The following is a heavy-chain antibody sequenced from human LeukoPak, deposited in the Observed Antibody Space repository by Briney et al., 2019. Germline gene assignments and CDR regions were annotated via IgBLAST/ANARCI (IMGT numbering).Heavy chain of an antibody. CDR3: AREEGHYDFWSGYTNWFDP. Sequence: GGSLRLSCAASGFIFTNYFMSWVRQAPGKGLEWVASIKHDGSEKYYVDSVRGRFTISRDNTKNSLYLQMSSLRAEDTAVYYCAREEGHYDFWSGYTNWFDPWGQGTLVTVSS. J-gene: IGHJ5*02. CDR1: GFIFTNYF. D-gene: IGHD3-3*01. CDR2: IKHDGSEK. V-gene: IGHV3-7*01.